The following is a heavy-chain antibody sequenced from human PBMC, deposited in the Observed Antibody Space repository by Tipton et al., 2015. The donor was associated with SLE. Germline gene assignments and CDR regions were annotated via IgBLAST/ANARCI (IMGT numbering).Heavy chain of an antibody. D-gene: IGHD5-12*01. CDR3: ASGDIVATLAFDI. J-gene: IGHJ3*02. Sequence: TLSLTCAVYGGSFSGYYWSWIRQPPGKGLEWIGEINHGGSTNYNPSLKSRVTISVDTSKNQFSLQLNSVTPEDTAVYYCASGDIVATLAFDIWGQGTMVTVSS. CDR1: GGSFSGYY. V-gene: IGHV4-34*01. CDR2: INHGGST.